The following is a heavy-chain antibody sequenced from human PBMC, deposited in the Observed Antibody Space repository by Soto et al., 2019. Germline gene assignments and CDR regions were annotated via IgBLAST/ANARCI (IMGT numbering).Heavy chain of an antibody. V-gene: IGHV3-23*01. D-gene: IGHD5-18*01. CDR1: GFTFSSSA. CDR2: ISGGGGNT. CDR3: AKWSFQLWSMDAFDI. J-gene: IGHJ3*02. Sequence: AGGSLRLSCAASGFTFSSSAMSWVRQAPGKGLEWVSGISGGGGNTYYADSVKGRFTISRDNSKNTLYLQMNSLRAEDTAVYYCAKWSFQLWSMDAFDIWGQGTMVNVS.